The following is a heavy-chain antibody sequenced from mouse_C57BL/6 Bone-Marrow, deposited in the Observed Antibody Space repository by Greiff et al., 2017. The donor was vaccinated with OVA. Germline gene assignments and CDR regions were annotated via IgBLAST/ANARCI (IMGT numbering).Heavy chain of an antibody. D-gene: IGHD1-1*01. Sequence: QVQLQQPGAELVKPGASVKMSCKASGYTFTSYWITWVKQRPGQGLEWIGDIYPGSGSTNYNEKFKSKATLTVDTSSSTAYMQLSSRTSEDSAVYYCARGGNYGSSCWYFDVWGTGTTVTVSS. CDR2: IYPGSGST. CDR1: GYTFTSYW. V-gene: IGHV1-55*01. J-gene: IGHJ1*03. CDR3: ARGGNYGSSCWYFDV.